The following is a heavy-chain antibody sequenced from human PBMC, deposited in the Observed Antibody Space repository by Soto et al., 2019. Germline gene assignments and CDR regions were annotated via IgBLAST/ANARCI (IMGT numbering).Heavy chain of an antibody. CDR3: ARTEWIQLWFDS. J-gene: IGHJ5*01. Sequence: QVQLLESGPGLVKPSQTLSLICNVSGASISSGGYYWSWIRQRPGGGLEWLGFIYYSGISHYNPSLKSRATISVDTSKNQFSLKLISVTAADTAVYYCARTEWIQLWFDSWGQGALVTVS. CDR1: GASISSGGYY. CDR2: IYYSGIS. V-gene: IGHV4-31*03. D-gene: IGHD5-18*01.